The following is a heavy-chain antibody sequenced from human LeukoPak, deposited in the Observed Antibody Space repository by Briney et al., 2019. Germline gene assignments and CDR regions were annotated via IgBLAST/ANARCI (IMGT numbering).Heavy chain of an antibody. J-gene: IGHJ3*01. CDR3: AKHVDGDAFDV. V-gene: IGHV3-23*01. CDR2: IRGSGGTT. D-gene: IGHD5-24*01. Sequence: GGSLRLSCAASGFTFSTYVMSWVRQAPGQALEWVSGIRGSGGTTYYADSVKGRFTISRDNSKNTLYLQMNSLRAEDTAVYYCAKHVDGDAFDVWGQGTMVTVSS. CDR1: GFTFSTYV.